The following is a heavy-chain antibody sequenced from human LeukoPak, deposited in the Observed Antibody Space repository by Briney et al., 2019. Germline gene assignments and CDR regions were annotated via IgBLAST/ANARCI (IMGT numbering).Heavy chain of an antibody. CDR2: IYYSGSP. V-gene: IGHV4-39*01. Sequence: SETLSLTCTVSGGSIGSSSYYWGWIRQPPGKGLEWIGSIYYSGSPYYNPSLKSRVTISVNTSKNQFSLKLSSVTAADTAVYYCARNTVLRYCDWLSTDGMDVWGQGTTVTVSS. CDR3: ARNTVLRYCDWLSTDGMDV. CDR1: GGSIGSSSYY. J-gene: IGHJ6*02. D-gene: IGHD3-9*01.